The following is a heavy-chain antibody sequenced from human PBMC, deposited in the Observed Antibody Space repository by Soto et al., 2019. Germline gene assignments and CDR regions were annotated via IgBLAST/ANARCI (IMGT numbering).Heavy chain of an antibody. CDR2: ISAYNGNT. Sequence: LEWMGWISAYNGNTNYAQKLQGRVTMTTDTSTSTAYMELRSLRSDDTAVYYCARDKRFLEWPHDAFDIWGQGTMVTVSS. D-gene: IGHD3-3*01. J-gene: IGHJ3*02. CDR3: ARDKRFLEWPHDAFDI. V-gene: IGHV1-18*01.